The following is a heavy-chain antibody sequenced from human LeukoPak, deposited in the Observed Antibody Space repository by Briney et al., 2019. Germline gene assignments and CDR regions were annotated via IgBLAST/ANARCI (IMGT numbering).Heavy chain of an antibody. D-gene: IGHD2-15*01. Sequence: GGSLRLSCAASGFTFSSHGMSWVRQAPGKGLEWVSTISGSGDNTYYADSVKGRFTISRDNSKNTLYLQMNSLRAEDTAVYYCAKDQSRYCSGGSCYPDYWGQGTLVTVSS. V-gene: IGHV3-23*01. CDR1: GFTFSSHG. CDR2: ISGSGDNT. J-gene: IGHJ4*02. CDR3: AKDQSRYCSGGSCYPDY.